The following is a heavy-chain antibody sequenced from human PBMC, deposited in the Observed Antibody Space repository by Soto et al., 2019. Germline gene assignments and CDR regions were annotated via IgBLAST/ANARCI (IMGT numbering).Heavy chain of an antibody. V-gene: IGHV3-73*01. CDR3: TRQTDAVQWLVVPTDYNFDY. J-gene: IGHJ4*02. CDR2: IRSKTNSYAT. CDR1: GFTFGGSA. D-gene: IGHD6-19*01. Sequence: GGSLRLSCAASGFTFGGSAMHWVRQASGKGLEWVGHIRSKTNSYATAYAESVKGRFTISRDDSMNTAYLQMNSLKTEDTAVYFCTRQTDAVQWLVVPTDYNFDYWGQGTLVTVSS.